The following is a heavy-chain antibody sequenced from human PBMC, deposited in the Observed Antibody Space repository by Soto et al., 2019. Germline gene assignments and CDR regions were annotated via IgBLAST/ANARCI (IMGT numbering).Heavy chain of an antibody. CDR1: GFTFSSYA. CDR3: ASSGTTYYYGSGSYYGFDY. J-gene: IGHJ4*02. D-gene: IGHD3-10*01. CDR2: ISGSGGST. Sequence: GGSLRLSCAASGFTFSSYAMSWVRQAPGKGLEWVSAISGSGGSTYYADSVKGRFTISRDNSKNTLYLQMNSLRAEDTAVYYCASSGTTYYYGSGSYYGFDYWGQGTLVTVSS. V-gene: IGHV3-23*01.